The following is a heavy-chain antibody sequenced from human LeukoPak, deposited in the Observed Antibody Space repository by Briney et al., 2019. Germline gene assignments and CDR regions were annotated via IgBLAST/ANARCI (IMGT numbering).Heavy chain of an antibody. Sequence: GGSLRLSCAASGFGFSSYWMSWVRQAPGKGLEWVANIKQDGSEKSYVDSVKGRLTISRDNAKNALYLQMNSLRAEDTAVYYCARVLRGGFDYWGQGTLVTVSS. D-gene: IGHD2-8*02. CDR2: IKQDGSEK. V-gene: IGHV3-7*01. CDR3: ARVLRGGFDY. CDR1: GFGFSSYW. J-gene: IGHJ4*02.